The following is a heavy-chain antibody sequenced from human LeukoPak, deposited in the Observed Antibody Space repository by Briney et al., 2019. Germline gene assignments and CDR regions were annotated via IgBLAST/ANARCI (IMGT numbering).Heavy chain of an antibody. V-gene: IGHV3-30*18. CDR3: AKDPEWELPSYYFDY. Sequence: GGSLRLSCAASGFTFGSYAMSWVRQAPGKGLEWVAVISYDGSNKYYADSVKGRFTISRDNSKNTLYLQMNSLRAEDTAVYYCAKDPEWELPSYYFDYWGQGTLVTVSS. D-gene: IGHD1-26*01. CDR2: ISYDGSNK. CDR1: GFTFGSYA. J-gene: IGHJ4*02.